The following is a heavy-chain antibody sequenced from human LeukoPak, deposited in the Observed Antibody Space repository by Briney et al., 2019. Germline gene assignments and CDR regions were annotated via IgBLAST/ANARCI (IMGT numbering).Heavy chain of an antibody. CDR3: AKQTRGYSYGYSDY. CDR2: ISYDGSNK. Sequence: TGGSLRLSCAASGFTFSSYGMHWVRQAPGKGLEWVAVISYDGSNKYYADSVKGRFTISRDNSKNTLYLQMNSLRGEDTAVYYCAKQTRGYSYGYSDYWGQGTLVTVSS. CDR1: GFTFSSYG. J-gene: IGHJ4*02. D-gene: IGHD5-18*01. V-gene: IGHV3-30*18.